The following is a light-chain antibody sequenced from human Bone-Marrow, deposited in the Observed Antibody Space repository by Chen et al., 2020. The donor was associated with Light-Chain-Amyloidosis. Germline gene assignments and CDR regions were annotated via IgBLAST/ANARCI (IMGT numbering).Light chain of an antibody. CDR2: DDS. J-gene: IGLJ3*02. Sequence: SFVLTQPSSVSVAPGQPATIACGGNNIGSTSLHWYQQTPGQAPLLVVYDDSDRPSGIPERLAGSNSGNTTTLTSSRVEAGDEAYYYCQVWDRSSDRPVFGGGTKLTVL. V-gene: IGLV3-21*02. CDR3: QVWDRSSDRPV. CDR1: NIGSTS.